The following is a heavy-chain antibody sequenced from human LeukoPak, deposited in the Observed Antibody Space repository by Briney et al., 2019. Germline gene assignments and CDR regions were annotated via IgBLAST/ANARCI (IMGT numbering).Heavy chain of an antibody. Sequence: GGSLRLSCVASGFTFSSYSMNWVRQAPGKGLEWVSYISSSSSTIYYADSVKGRFTISRDNAKNSLYLQMNSLRAEDTAVYYCARRAGAYSHPYDYWGQGTLVTVSS. J-gene: IGHJ4*02. D-gene: IGHD4/OR15-4a*01. CDR3: ARRAGAYSHPYDY. V-gene: IGHV3-48*01. CDR1: GFTFSSYS. CDR2: ISSSSSTI.